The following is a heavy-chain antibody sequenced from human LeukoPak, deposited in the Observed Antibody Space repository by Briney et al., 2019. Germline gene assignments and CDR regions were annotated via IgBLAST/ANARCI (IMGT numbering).Heavy chain of an antibody. J-gene: IGHJ4*02. CDR1: GFTFSSYS. CDR3: ARDLAAAGTFDY. D-gene: IGHD6-13*01. CDR2: ISSSSSYI. V-gene: IGHV3-21*01. Sequence: GGSLRLSCAASGFTFSSYSMNWVRQAPGKGLEWVSSISSSSSYIYYADSVKGRFTISKDNAKNTVYLQMNSLRAEDTAVYYCARDLAAAGTFDYWGQGTLVTVSS.